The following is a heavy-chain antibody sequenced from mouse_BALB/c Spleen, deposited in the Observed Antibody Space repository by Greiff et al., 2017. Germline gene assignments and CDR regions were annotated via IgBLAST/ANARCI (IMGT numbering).Heavy chain of an antibody. D-gene: IGHD2-3*01. CDR3: ARRGMDGPLWYFDV. CDR2: IHYSGST. CDR1: GYSITSGYS. V-gene: IGHV3-1*02. Sequence: VQLQQSGPDLVKPSQSLSLTCTVTGYSITSGYSWHWIRQFPGNKLEWMGYIHYSGSTNYNPSLKSRISITRDTSKNQFFLQLNSVTTEDTATYYGARRGMDGPLWYFDVWGAGTTVTVSS. J-gene: IGHJ1*01.